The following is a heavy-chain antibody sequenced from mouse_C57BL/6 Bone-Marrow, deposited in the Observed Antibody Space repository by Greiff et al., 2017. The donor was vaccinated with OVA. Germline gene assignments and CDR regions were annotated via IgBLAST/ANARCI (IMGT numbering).Heavy chain of an antibody. V-gene: IGHV1-80*01. J-gene: IGHJ2*01. CDR2: IYPGDGDT. CDR1: GYAFSSYW. Sequence: VQLQQSGAELVKPGASVKISCKASGYAFSSYWMNWVKQRPGKGLEWIGQIYPGDGDTNYNGKFKGKATLTADKSSSTAYMQLSSLTSEDSAVYFCANYGSNSYYFDYWGQGTTLTVSS. CDR3: ANYGSNSYYFDY. D-gene: IGHD1-1*01.